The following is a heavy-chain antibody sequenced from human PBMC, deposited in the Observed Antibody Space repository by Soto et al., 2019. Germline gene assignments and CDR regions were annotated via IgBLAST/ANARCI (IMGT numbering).Heavy chain of an antibody. CDR3: ARVGSSGWSPDY. CDR2: IHHSGST. J-gene: IGHJ4*02. CDR1: GESFSGYY. V-gene: IGHV4-34*01. D-gene: IGHD6-19*01. Sequence: PSETLSLTCAVYGESFSGYYWTWIRQPPGKGLEWIGEIHHSGSTNYSPSLKSRVTISVDTSKNQFSLRLSSVTAADTAVYYCARVGSSGWSPDYWGQGTLVTVPQ.